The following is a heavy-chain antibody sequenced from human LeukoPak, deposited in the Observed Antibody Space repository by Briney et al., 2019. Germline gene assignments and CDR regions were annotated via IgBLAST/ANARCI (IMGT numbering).Heavy chain of an antibody. J-gene: IGHJ4*02. CDR1: GGFISTGNYY. V-gene: IGHV4-61*02. D-gene: IGHD6-19*01. Sequence: SETLSLTCIVSGGFISTGNYYWSWIRQPAGKGLEWIGRIYTTGSTNYNPSLKSRVTISVDTSKNQFSLNLSSVSAGDTAVSDYARDWGAAVATANCFDSWGQGTLVTVSS. CDR2: IYTTGST. CDR3: ARDWGAAVATANCFDS.